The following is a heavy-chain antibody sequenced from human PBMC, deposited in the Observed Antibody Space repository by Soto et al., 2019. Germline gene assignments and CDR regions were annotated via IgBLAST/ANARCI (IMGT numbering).Heavy chain of an antibody. V-gene: IGHV3-48*02. CDR2: ITSDPKTI. D-gene: IGHD6-19*01. Sequence: EVQLVESGGDLVQRGGSLRLSCVASGFTFSVYSMNWVCQAPGLGLEWFSYITSDPKTIKYEDSVKGRFTIARDNAKNSVYLHMNMLRDEDTAVYYCAISVEGDCDSWCQGTVVTVYS. CDR1: GFTFSVYS. J-gene: IGHJ4*02. CDR3: AISVEGDCDS.